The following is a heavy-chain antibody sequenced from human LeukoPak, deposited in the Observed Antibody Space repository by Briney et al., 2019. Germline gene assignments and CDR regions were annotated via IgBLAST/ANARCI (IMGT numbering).Heavy chain of an antibody. CDR3: GREGLATPTWFAP. Sequence: GGSLRLSRAASGFTFSSYGMHWVRQAPGKGLEWVAVIWYDGSNKYYADSVKGRFTISRDNSKNTLYLQMNSLRAEDTAVYPWGREGLATPTWFAPWGRGTLVTVSS. CDR2: IWYDGSNK. V-gene: IGHV3-33*01. J-gene: IGHJ5*02. D-gene: IGHD2-15*01. CDR1: GFTFSSYG.